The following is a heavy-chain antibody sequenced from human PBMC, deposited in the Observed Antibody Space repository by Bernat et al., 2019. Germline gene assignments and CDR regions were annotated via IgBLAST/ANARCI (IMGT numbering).Heavy chain of an antibody. J-gene: IGHJ4*02. CDR1: GFTFSSYG. V-gene: IGHV3-30*02. CDR3: AKDSSCREVAGREEYYCDC. D-gene: IGHD6-19*01. Sequence: QVQLVESGGGVVQPGGSLRLSCAASGFTFSSYGMHWVRQAPGKGLEWVAFIRYDGSNKYYADSVKGRFTISRDNSKNTLYLQMNSLRAEDTAVYYCAKDSSCREVAGREEYYCDCWGQGTLVTVSS. CDR2: IRYDGSNK.